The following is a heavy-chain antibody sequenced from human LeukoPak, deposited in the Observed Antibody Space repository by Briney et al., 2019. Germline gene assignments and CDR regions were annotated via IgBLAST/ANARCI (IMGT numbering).Heavy chain of an antibody. Sequence: GGSLRLSCAASGLTFSSYSMTWVRQAPGKGLEWVSSISSSSSYIYYADSVKGRFTISRDNAKNSLYLQMNSLRAEDTAVYYCARSPVDTAMGELDYWGQGTLVTVSS. CDR1: GLTFSSYS. CDR2: ISSSSSYI. D-gene: IGHD5-18*01. CDR3: ARSPVDTAMGELDY. J-gene: IGHJ4*02. V-gene: IGHV3-21*01.